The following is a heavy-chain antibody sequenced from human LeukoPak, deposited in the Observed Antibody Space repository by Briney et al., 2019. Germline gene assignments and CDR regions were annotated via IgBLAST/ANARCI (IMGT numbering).Heavy chain of an antibody. Sequence: ASVKVSCKASGYTFTSYYMHWVRQAPGQGLEWMGIINPSGGSTSYAQKFQGRVTMTRDTSTSTVYMELSSLRSEDTAVYYCAKIHGIGVAGQYFDYWGHATLVTVSS. CDR2: INPSGGST. D-gene: IGHD6-19*01. V-gene: IGHV1-46*01. CDR1: GYTFTSYY. CDR3: AKIHGIGVAGQYFDY. J-gene: IGHJ4*01.